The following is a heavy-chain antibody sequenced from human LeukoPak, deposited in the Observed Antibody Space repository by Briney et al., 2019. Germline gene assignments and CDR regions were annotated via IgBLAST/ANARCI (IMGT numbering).Heavy chain of an antibody. Sequence: NSSETLSLTCAVYGGSFSGYYWSWIRQPPGRGLEWIGEIHHGGSTHYNPSLKSRVTILVDTSKNQFSLKLSSVTAADTAVYYCARLCIAVAGTWIDYWGQGTLVTVSS. J-gene: IGHJ4*02. V-gene: IGHV4-34*01. CDR2: IHHGGST. CDR1: GGSFSGYY. CDR3: ARLCIAVAGTWIDY. D-gene: IGHD6-19*01.